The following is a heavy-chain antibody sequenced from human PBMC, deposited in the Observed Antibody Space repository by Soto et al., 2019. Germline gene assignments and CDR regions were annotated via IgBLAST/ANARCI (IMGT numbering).Heavy chain of an antibody. CDR3: ARVPGP. Sequence: SETLSLTCTVSGGSISSYYWSWIRQPPGKGLEWIGEINHSGSTYYNPSLKSRVTISVDTSKNQFSLKLTSVTAADTAVYYCARVPGPWGQGTLVTV. J-gene: IGHJ5*02. CDR2: INHSGST. CDR1: GGSISSYY. V-gene: IGHV4-34*01.